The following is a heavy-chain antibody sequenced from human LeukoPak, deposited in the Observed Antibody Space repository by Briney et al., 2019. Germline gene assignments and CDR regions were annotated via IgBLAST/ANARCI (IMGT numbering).Heavy chain of an antibody. CDR2: IYHSGST. Sequence: SSETLSLTCAVYGGYFSGNHWTWIRQPPGKGLEWIGYIYHSGSTYYDPSLKSRVTISVDRSKNQFSLKLSSVTAADTAVYYCARAVMTTVTNWFDPWGQGTLVTVSS. D-gene: IGHD4-11*01. CDR3: ARAVMTTVTNWFDP. J-gene: IGHJ5*02. CDR1: GGYFSGNH. V-gene: IGHV4-34*01.